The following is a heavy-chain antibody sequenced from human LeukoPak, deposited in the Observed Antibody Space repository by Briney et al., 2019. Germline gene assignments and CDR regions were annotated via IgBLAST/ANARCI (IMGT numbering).Heavy chain of an antibody. V-gene: IGHV3-7*01. CDR2: VKQDGGET. Sequence: GGSLRLSCAASGFTFTSYWMSWVRQAPGKGLEWVANVKQDGGETYYVDSVKGRFTISRDNSKNTLYLQMNSLRAEDTAVYYCARDASRATVTWFDPWGQGTLVTVSS. CDR3: ARDASRATVTWFDP. J-gene: IGHJ5*02. CDR1: GFTFTSYW. D-gene: IGHD4-17*01.